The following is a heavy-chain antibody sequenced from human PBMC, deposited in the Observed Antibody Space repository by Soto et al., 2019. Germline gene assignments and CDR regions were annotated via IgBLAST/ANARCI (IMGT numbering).Heavy chain of an antibody. Sequence: SETLSLTCTVSGGSISSYYWSWIRQPPGKGLEWIGYIYYSGSTNYNPSLKSRVTISVDTSKNQFSLKLSSVTAADTAVYYCARYNIKSNWFDPWGQGTPVTVSS. D-gene: IGHD1-1*01. CDR1: GGSISSYY. V-gene: IGHV4-59*01. J-gene: IGHJ5*02. CDR2: IYYSGST. CDR3: ARYNIKSNWFDP.